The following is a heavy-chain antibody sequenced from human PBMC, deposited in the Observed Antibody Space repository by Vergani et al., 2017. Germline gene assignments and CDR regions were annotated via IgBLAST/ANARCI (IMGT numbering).Heavy chain of an antibody. CDR1: GGTFSSYT. Sequence: QVQLVQSGGEVKEPGSSVTVSCKASGGTFSSYTISWVRQAPGQGLEWMGRSIPILGIANYAQKFQGSVMITADKSTITAYMVLSSLRSEDTAVYYWPRDSPGDDIGFDYWGQGTLVTVSS. D-gene: IGHD3-22*01. J-gene: IGHJ4*02. CDR3: PRDSPGDDIGFDY. CDR2: SIPILGIA. V-gene: IGHV1-69*04.